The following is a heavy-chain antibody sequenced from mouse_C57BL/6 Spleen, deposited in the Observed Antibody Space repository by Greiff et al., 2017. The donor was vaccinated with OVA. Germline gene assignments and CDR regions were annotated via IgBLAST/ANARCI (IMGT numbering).Heavy chain of an antibody. CDR1: GFNIKDDY. CDR2: LDPANGDT. V-gene: IGHV14-4*01. Sequence: VQLQQSGAELVRPGASVKLSCTASGFNIKDDYMHWVKQRPEQGLEWIGWLDPANGDTEYASKFQGKATITADTSSNTAYLQLSSLTSEDTAVYYCTTPGFAYWGQGTLVTVSA. J-gene: IGHJ3*01. CDR3: TTPGFAY.